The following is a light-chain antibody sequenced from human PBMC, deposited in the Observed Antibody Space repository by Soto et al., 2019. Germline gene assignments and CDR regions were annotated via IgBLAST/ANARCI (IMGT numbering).Light chain of an antibody. V-gene: IGLV1-51*01. CDR2: DNN. J-gene: IGLJ3*02. CDR1: SSNIGNNY. CDR3: GTWDNSLSAGV. Sequence: QSVLTQPPSVSAAPGQKVTISCSGSSSNIGNNYVSWYQQLPRTAPKLLIYDNNKRPSRIPDRFSGSKSGTSATLGITGLQTGDEADYYCGTWDNSLSAGVFGGGTKLTVL.